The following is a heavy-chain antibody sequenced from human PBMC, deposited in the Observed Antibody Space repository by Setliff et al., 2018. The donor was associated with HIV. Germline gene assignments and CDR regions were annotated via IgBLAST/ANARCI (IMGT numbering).Heavy chain of an antibody. J-gene: IGHJ4*02. V-gene: IGHV3-48*03. CDR2: IGNSGSPI. CDR3: ARDDNLGGIDY. D-gene: IGHD1-26*01. Sequence: GESLKISCAASGFTFSSYEMNWVRQAPGKGLEWVSYIGNSGSPIYYADSVKGRFTISRDNAKNSLYLQMNGLRAEDTAVYYCARDDNLGGIDYWGQGTLVTVS. CDR1: GFTFSSYE.